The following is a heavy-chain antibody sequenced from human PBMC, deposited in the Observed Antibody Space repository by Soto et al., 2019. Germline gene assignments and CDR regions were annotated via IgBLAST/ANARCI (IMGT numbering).Heavy chain of an antibody. CDR2: MYHTGST. CDR1: GVSISSNNW. D-gene: IGHD3-22*01. Sequence: QVQLQESGPGLVKPSGTLSLTCAVSGVSISSNNWWSWVRQPPGKGLEWIGEMYHTGSTNYNPSLKSRVTISVDKSKTHFSLELNSVTAAATAVYYCARSSRYQYDSSEGNFDYWGQGTLVTVSS. V-gene: IGHV4-4*02. J-gene: IGHJ4*02. CDR3: ARSSRYQYDSSEGNFDY.